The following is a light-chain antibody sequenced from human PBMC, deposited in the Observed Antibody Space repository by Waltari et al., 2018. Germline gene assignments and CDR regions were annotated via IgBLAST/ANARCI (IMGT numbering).Light chain of an antibody. CDR2: SVT. CDR3: CSYAGSYILV. J-gene: IGLJ2*01. Sequence: CYQQRTGKSPHFMLYSVTTRHSGVPDRFSGSKCGNTASLTICGLQAEDEADFYCCSYAGSYILVFGGGTKLTVL. V-gene: IGLV2-11*01.